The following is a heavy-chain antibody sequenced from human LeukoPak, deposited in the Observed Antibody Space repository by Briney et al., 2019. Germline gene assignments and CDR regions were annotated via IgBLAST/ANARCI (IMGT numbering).Heavy chain of an antibody. CDR1: GGSISSYY. J-gene: IGHJ5*02. D-gene: IGHD3-22*01. CDR3: ARHRVVITSNWFDP. CDR2: IYTSGST. Sequence: SETLSLTCTVSGGSISSYYWSWIRQPPGKGLEWIGYIYTSGSTNYNPSLKSRATISVDTSKNQFSLKLSSVTAADTAVYYCARHRVVITSNWFDPWGQGTLVTVSS. V-gene: IGHV4-4*09.